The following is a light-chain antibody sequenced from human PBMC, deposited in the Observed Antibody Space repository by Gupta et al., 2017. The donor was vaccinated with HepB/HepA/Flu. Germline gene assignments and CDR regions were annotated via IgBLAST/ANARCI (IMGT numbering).Light chain of an antibody. J-gene: IGKJ1*01. CDR1: QSVSSSY. Sequence: EIVLPQSPGTLSLSPGERATLSCRASQSVSSSYLAWYQQKPGQAPRLLIYGASSRATGIPDRFSGSGSGTDFTLTISRLEPEDVAVYYCQQYGSSLWTVGQGTKVEIK. CDR2: GAS. V-gene: IGKV3-20*01. CDR3: QQYGSSLWT.